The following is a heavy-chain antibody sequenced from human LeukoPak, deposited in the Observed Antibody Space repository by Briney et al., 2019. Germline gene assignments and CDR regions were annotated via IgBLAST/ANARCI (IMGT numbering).Heavy chain of an antibody. CDR1: GYTFTSYY. Sequence: ASVKVSCKASGYTFTSYYMHWVRQAPGQGLEWMGIINPSGGSTNYAQKFQGRVTMNRDMSTSTIYLELTSLRSDDTAFYYCARDLRTVTVAGLGVFDIWGQGTIVSVSS. J-gene: IGHJ3*02. CDR2: INPSGGST. V-gene: IGHV1-46*01. CDR3: ARDLRTVTVAGLGVFDI. D-gene: IGHD6-19*01.